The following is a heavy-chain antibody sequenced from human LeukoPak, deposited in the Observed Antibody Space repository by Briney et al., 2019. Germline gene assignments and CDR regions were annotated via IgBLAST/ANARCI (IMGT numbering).Heavy chain of an antibody. CDR1: GISMDSYY. J-gene: IGHJ4*02. Sequence: SETLSLTCTVSGISMDSYYWTWIQQPAGEGLEWIGRVYTSGSPNYNPSLRSRLTMSIDTSKNQVSLKLSSMTATDTAVYYCANGTGQVGSKGNYFDYWGQGILVTVSS. V-gene: IGHV4-4*07. CDR2: VYTSGSP. CDR3: ANGTGQVGSKGNYFDY. D-gene: IGHD2-8*02.